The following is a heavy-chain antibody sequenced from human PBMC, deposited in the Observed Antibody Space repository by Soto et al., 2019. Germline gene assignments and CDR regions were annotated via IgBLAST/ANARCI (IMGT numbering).Heavy chain of an antibody. V-gene: IGHV3-33*01. CDR1: GFTFSGYG. CDR3: VRDSPPGLLWFEEFGY. CDR2: IYNDGDKQ. Sequence: GESLRLSCVASGFTFSGYGMHWVRQAPYKGLEWMAVIYNDGDKQYYEDSGKGRFAISRDNSKNTLYLQMNSQEAEETAMYYCVRDSPPGLLWFEEFGYWGQGTLVTGSS. D-gene: IGHD3-10*01. J-gene: IGHJ4*02.